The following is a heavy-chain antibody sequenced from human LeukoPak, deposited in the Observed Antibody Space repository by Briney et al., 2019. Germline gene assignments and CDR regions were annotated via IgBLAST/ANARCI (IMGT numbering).Heavy chain of an antibody. Sequence: PGGSLRLSCAASGFTVSSNYMSWVRQTPGQGRLEWVSVIYTDGRTFYTGSVTGRFTISRDNSKNTPYLQMNILRAEDTAVYYCARGQIYGTGSYFFDHWGQGTLVTVSS. V-gene: IGHV3-66*01. CDR1: GFTVSSNY. J-gene: IGHJ4*02. CDR3: ARGQIYGTGSYFFDH. CDR2: IYTDGRT. D-gene: IGHD3-10*01.